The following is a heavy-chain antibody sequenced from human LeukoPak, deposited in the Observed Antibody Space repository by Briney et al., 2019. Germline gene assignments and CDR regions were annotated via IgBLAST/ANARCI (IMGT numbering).Heavy chain of an antibody. CDR1: GFTFSSYS. CDR3: AKGIRGYSYGYDYYYYMDV. D-gene: IGHD5-18*01. J-gene: IGHJ6*03. V-gene: IGHV3-21*01. CDR2: ISSSSSYI. Sequence: GGSLRLSCAASGFTFSSYSMNWVRQAPGKGLEWVSSISSSSSYIYYADSVKGRFTISRDNAKNSLYLQMNSLRAEDTAVYYCAKGIRGYSYGYDYYYYMDVWGKGTTVTVSS.